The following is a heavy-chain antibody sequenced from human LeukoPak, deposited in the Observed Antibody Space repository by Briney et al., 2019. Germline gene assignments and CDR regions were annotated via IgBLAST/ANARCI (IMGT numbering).Heavy chain of an antibody. CDR3: AKDRDSSGYLNWFDP. J-gene: IGHJ5*02. CDR1: GFTFSSYA. D-gene: IGHD3-22*01. Sequence: GGSLRLSCAASGFTFSSYAMSWVRQAPGKGLEWVSAISGSGGSTYYADSVKGRFTISRDNSKNTLYLQMYSLRAEDTAVYYCAKDRDSSGYLNWFDPWGQGTLVTVSS. V-gene: IGHV3-23*01. CDR2: ISGSGGST.